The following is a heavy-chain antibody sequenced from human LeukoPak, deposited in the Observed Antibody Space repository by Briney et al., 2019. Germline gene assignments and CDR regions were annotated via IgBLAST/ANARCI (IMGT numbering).Heavy chain of an antibody. J-gene: IGHJ3*02. CDR1: GGSSSGYY. V-gene: IGHV4-34*01. Sequence: SETLSLTCAVYGGSSSGYYWSWIRQPPGKGLEWIGEINHSGSTNYNPSLKSRVTISVDTSKNQFSLKLSSVTAADTAVYYCARGPQKGAFDIWGQGTMVTVSS. CDR2: INHSGST. CDR3: ARGPQKGAFDI.